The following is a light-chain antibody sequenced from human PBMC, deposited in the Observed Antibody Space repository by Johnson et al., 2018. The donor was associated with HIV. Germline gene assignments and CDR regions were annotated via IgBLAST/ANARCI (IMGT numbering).Light chain of an antibody. V-gene: IGLV1-51*02. Sequence: SVLTQPPSVSAAPGQKVTISCSGSSSNIGNNYVSWYQQFPGTVPKVLIYENNKRPSGIPARFSGSKSGTSATLGITGLQTGDEADHDCGTWDSSLSSYVFGSGTQVTDL. CDR2: ENN. J-gene: IGLJ1*01. CDR3: GTWDSSLSSYV. CDR1: SSNIGNNY.